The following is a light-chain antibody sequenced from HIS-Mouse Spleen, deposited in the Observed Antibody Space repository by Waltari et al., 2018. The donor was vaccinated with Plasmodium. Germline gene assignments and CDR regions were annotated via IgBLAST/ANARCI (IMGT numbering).Light chain of an antibody. CDR2: KDS. CDR3: QSADSSGTYWV. J-gene: IGLJ3*02. Sequence: SYELTQPPSVSVSPGQTARITCSGDALPKQYAYWYQQKPGQAPVLVIYKDSERPSGSPERFSGSSSGTTVTLTTSGVQAEDEADYYCQSADSSGTYWVFGGGTKLTVL. CDR1: ALPKQY. V-gene: IGLV3-25*03.